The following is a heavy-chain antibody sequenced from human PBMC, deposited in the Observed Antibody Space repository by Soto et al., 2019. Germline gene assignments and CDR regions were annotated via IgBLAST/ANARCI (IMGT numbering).Heavy chain of an antibody. J-gene: IGHJ4*02. V-gene: IGHV3-23*01. CDR3: ARRGSGSYYDY. CDR1: GFTFSSYA. D-gene: IGHD1-26*01. CDR2: ISGSGGST. Sequence: EVQLLESGGGLVQPGGSLRLSCAASGFTFSSYAMRWVRQAPGKGLEWVSAISGSGGSTYYAGSVKARLTISRDNSKNTLYLQMNSLRAEDTAVYYCARRGSGSYYDYWGQGPLVTGSS.